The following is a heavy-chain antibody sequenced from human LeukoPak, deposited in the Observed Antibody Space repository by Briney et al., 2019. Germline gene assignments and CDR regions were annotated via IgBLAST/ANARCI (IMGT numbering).Heavy chain of an antibody. V-gene: IGHV3-30*03. Sequence: GRTLRLSCAASGFTFSSYGMHWVRQAPGKGLEWVAVISYDGSNKYYTDSVKGRFTISRDNTKNSLYLQMNNLRTEDTALYYCARDPRAGYLDNWGRGTLVTVSS. D-gene: IGHD1-14*01. J-gene: IGHJ4*02. CDR1: GFTFSSYG. CDR3: ARDPRAGYLDN. CDR2: ISYDGSNK.